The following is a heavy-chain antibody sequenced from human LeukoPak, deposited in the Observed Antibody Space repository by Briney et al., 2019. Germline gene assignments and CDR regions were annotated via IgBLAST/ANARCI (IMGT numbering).Heavy chain of an antibody. CDR3: ARDPNSYGSGSYYFDY. CDR1: GYSISSGYY. J-gene: IGHJ4*02. D-gene: IGHD3-10*01. Sequence: SETLSLTCAVSGYSISSGYYWGWIRQPPGKGLEWIGSIYHSGSTYYNPSLKSRVTISVDTSKNQFSLKLSSVTAADTAIYYCARDPNSYGSGSYYFDYWGQGILVTVSS. V-gene: IGHV4-38-2*02. CDR2: IYHSGST.